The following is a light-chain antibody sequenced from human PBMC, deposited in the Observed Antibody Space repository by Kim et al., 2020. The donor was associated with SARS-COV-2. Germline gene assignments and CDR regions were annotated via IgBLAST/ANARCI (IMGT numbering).Light chain of an antibody. Sequence: LSPGERAPLSCRASQSVSSNFLVWYQQKPGQAPRLLIYDASNRATGIPDRFSGSGSGTDFTLTISRLEPEDFAVYYCQQYGSSPYTFGQGTKLEI. CDR3: QQYGSSPYT. J-gene: IGKJ2*01. V-gene: IGKV3-20*01. CDR1: QSVSSNF. CDR2: DAS.